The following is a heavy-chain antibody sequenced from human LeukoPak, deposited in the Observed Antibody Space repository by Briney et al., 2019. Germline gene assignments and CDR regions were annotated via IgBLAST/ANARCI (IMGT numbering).Heavy chain of an antibody. CDR1: GFIFSRYS. Sequence: GGSLRLSCAASGFIFSRYSMNWVRQTPGKRLEWVSSISGSSTYIFYADSVKGRFTISRDDAKNSVYLQMNSLRDEDTAVYYCARFETRGTGDFDNWGQGTLVTVSS. J-gene: IGHJ4*02. V-gene: IGHV3-21*06. CDR3: ARFETRGTGDFDN. CDR2: ISGSSTYI. D-gene: IGHD3/OR15-3a*01.